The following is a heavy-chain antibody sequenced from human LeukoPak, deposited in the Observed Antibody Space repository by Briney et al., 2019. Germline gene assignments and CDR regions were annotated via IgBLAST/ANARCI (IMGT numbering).Heavy chain of an antibody. J-gene: IGHJ6*02. V-gene: IGHV3-7*01. D-gene: IGHD6-13*01. CDR3: AREYESGYSSSWYYYYGMDV. CDR1: GFTFSSYW. CDR2: IKQDGSEK. Sequence: GGSLRLSCAASGFTFSSYWMSWVRQAPGKGLEWVANIKQDGSEKYYVDSVKGRFTISRDNAKNSLYLQMNSLRAEDTAVYYCAREYESGYSSSWYYYYGMDVWGQGTTVTVSS.